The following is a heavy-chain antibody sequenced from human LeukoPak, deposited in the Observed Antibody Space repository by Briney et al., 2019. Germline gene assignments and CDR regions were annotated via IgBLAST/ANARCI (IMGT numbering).Heavy chain of an antibody. CDR2: IIPIFGTA. V-gene: IGHV1-69*05. Sequence: GSSVKVSCKASGGTFSSYAISWVRQAPGQGLEWMGRIIPIFGTANYAQKFQGRVTITTDESTSTAYMELSSLGSEDTAVYYCAREVNYDILTGYYYFDYWGQGTLVTVSS. CDR1: GGTFSSYA. CDR3: AREVNYDILTGYYYFDY. J-gene: IGHJ4*02. D-gene: IGHD3-9*01.